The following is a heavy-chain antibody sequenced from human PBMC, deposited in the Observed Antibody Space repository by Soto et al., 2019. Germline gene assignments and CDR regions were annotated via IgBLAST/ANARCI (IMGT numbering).Heavy chain of an antibody. CDR2: IIPILGIA. D-gene: IGHD5-18*01. CDR3: ARAHVDTAMTMTY. V-gene: IGHV1-69*02. J-gene: IGHJ4*02. CDR1: GGTFSSYT. Sequence: QVQLVQSGAEVKKPGSSVKVSCKASGGTFSSYTISWVRQARGQGLEWMGRIIPILGIANYAQKCQGRVTIIADKSTSTAYMELSSLRSEDTAVYYCARAHVDTAMTMTYWCQGTLVTVSS.